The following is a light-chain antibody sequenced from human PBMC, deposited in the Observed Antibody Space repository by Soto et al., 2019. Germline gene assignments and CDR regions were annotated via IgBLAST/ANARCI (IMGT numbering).Light chain of an antibody. CDR1: QSVSNY. J-gene: IGKJ1*01. Sequence: EIVLTQSPASLSLSPGESAPLSCRASQSVSNYLAWYQQKPGQAPRLLIYDASNRANGIPAMFSGSVSGTDFTLTISSLEPEDFAVYYCQQRSNWPWTFGQGTKVET. CDR3: QQRSNWPWT. V-gene: IGKV3-11*01. CDR2: DAS.